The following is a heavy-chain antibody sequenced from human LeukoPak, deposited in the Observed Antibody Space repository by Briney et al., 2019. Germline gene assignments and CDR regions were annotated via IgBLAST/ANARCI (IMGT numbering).Heavy chain of an antibody. D-gene: IGHD3-22*01. J-gene: IGHJ4*02. CDR2: IWYDGSNK. Sequence: GGSLRLSCAASGFTFSSYGMHWVRQAPGKGLEWVAVIWYDGSNKYYADSVKGRFTISRDNSKDTLYLQMNSLTAEDTAVYYCAKRGPGYDKSTYPPHYFDYWGQGTLVTVSS. V-gene: IGHV3-33*06. CDR1: GFTFSSYG. CDR3: AKRGPGYDKSTYPPHYFDY.